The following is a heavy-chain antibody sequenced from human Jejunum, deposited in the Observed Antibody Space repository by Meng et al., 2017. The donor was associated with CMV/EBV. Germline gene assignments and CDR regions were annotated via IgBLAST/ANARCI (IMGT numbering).Heavy chain of an antibody. V-gene: IGHV4/OR15-8*01. Sequence: DFIDHLNWWSWVRQPPGKGLGWVGAMSPTASSPYNPSLRGRVNMSIDKSKHQFSLTLTSVTAADTAIYYCARGRCTRTTCYKGTFDYWGQGALVTVSS. CDR2: MSPTASS. J-gene: IGHJ4*02. CDR3: ARGRCTRTTCYKGTFDY. CDR1: DFIDHLNW. D-gene: IGHD2-2*02.